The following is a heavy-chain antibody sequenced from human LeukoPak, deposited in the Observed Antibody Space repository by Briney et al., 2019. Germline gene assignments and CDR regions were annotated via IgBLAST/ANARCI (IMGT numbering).Heavy chain of an antibody. Sequence: GGSLRLSCAASGFIFRSYEMNWVRQPPGKGLEWVSYISAYDSTVYYADSVKGRFTISRDNNNNSLHLRMNSLRAVDTAVYYCARETNWRVFDPWGQGTLVTVSS. CDR2: ISAYDSTV. D-gene: IGHD1-20*01. CDR1: GFIFRSYE. CDR3: ARETNWRVFDP. J-gene: IGHJ5*02. V-gene: IGHV3-48*03.